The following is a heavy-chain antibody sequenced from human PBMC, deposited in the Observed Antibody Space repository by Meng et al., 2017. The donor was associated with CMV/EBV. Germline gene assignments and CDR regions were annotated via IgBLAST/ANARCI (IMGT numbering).Heavy chain of an antibody. Sequence: SVKVSCKASGYTFTSYGISWVRQAPGQGLEWMGWISAYNGNTNYAQKLQGRVTMTTDTSTSTAYMELRSLRSDDTAVYYCARHSEEFYDYVWGSYRVLGIFDYWGQGTLVTVSS. CDR2: ISAYNGNT. D-gene: IGHD3-16*02. CDR3: ARHSEEFYDYVWGSYRVLGIFDY. J-gene: IGHJ4*02. V-gene: IGHV1-18*01. CDR1: GYTFTSYG.